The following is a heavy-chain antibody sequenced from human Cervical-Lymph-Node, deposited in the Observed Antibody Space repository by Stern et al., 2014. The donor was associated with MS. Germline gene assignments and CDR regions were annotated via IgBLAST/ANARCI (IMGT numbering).Heavy chain of an antibody. V-gene: IGHV1-69*01. CDR3: ARDQGGIAAD. Sequence: VQLGESGAEVKKPGSSVKVSCKASGDSFSTFTISWVRQAPGQGLEWMGGIDPMFRTPNYAQKFQGRVTITADESTSTAYMELSGLRSEDTATYFCARDQGGIAADWGQGTRVTVSS. J-gene: IGHJ4*02. D-gene: IGHD6-13*01. CDR2: IDPMFRTP. CDR1: GDSFSTFT.